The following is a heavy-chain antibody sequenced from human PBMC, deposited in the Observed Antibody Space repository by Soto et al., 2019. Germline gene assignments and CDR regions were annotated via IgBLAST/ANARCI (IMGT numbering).Heavy chain of an antibody. CDR2: MNPDSGDT. Sequence: ASVKVSCKASGYTFTNYDINWVRQATGRGLEWMGWMNPDSGDTRYAQEFQGRVTMTRDTSISTAYMELSSLRSEDTAVYYCARGRRDYYDSGDWVPLAYWGQGTLVTVSS. CDR1: GYTFTNYD. V-gene: IGHV1-8*01. CDR3: ARGRRDYYDSGDWVPLAY. J-gene: IGHJ4*02. D-gene: IGHD3-22*01.